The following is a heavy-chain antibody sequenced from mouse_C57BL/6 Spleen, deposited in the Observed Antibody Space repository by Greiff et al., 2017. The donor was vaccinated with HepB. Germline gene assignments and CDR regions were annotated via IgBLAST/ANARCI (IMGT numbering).Heavy chain of an antibody. CDR1: GYTFTSYW. CDR3: ARSGYGSSYYAMDY. CDR2: IHPNSGST. V-gene: IGHV1-64*01. J-gene: IGHJ4*01. D-gene: IGHD1-1*01. Sequence: QVQLQQPGAELVKPGASVKLSCKASGYTFTSYWMHWVKQRPGQGLEWIGMIHPNSGSTNYNEKFKSKATLTVDKSSSTAYMQLSSLTSEDSAVYYCARSGYGSSYYAMDYWGQGTSVTVSS.